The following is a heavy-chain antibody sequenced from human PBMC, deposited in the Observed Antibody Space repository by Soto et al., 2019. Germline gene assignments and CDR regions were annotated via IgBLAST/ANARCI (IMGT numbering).Heavy chain of an antibody. Sequence: QVQLVQSGGEVKKHGASVKVSCKASGYTFTSYAMHWVRQAPGQRLEWMGWINAGNGNTKYSQKFQGRVTFTSDTSASTAYMELSSLRSEDTAVYYCASACRSTSCYGSDYWGQGTLVTVSS. CDR2: INAGNGNT. D-gene: IGHD2-2*01. J-gene: IGHJ4*02. CDR3: ASACRSTSCYGSDY. V-gene: IGHV1-3*01. CDR1: GYTFTSYA.